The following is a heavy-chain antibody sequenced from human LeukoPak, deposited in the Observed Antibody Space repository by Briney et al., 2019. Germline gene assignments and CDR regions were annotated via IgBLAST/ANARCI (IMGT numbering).Heavy chain of an antibody. J-gene: IGHJ4*02. Sequence: SETLSLTCTVSGGSISSYYWSWIRQPPGKGLEWIGYIYYSGSTNYNPSLKSRVTISVDTSKNQFSLKLSSVTAADTAVYYCARVISYYDSSGYQFYFDYWGQGTLVTVSS. D-gene: IGHD3-22*01. CDR2: IYYSGST. CDR3: ARVISYYDSSGYQFYFDY. V-gene: IGHV4-59*01. CDR1: GGSISSYY.